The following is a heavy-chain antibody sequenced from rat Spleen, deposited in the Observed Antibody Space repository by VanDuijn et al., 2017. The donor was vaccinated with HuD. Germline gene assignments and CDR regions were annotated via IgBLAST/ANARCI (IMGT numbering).Heavy chain of an antibody. Sequence: EVQLVESGGGLVQPGNSLKLSCVVSGFTFSDYAMAWVRPSPQKGLDWVATIIYDGSSTYYRDSVKGRFTTSRDNAKITLYLQMDSRRSEDTATYYCARPHTMGPHYFDYWGQGVMVTVSS. CDR3: ARPHTMGPHYFDY. V-gene: IGHV5-17*01. CDR1: GFTFSDYA. J-gene: IGHJ2*01. CDR2: IIYDGSST. D-gene: IGHD1-7*01.